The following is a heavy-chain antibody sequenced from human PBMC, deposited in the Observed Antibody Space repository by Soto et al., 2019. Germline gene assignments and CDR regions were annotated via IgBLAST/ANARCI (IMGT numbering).Heavy chain of an antibody. D-gene: IGHD1-26*01. CDR1: GGSISSGGYY. V-gene: IGHV4-31*03. CDR3: ARSRAFRTTNWFDP. J-gene: IGHJ5*02. Sequence: PFETLSLTCTVSGGSISSGGYYWSWIRQHPGKGLEWIGYIYYSGSTYYNPSLKSRVTISVDTSKNQFSLKLSSVTAADTAVYYCARSRAFRTTNWFDPWGQGTLVTVS. CDR2: IYYSGST.